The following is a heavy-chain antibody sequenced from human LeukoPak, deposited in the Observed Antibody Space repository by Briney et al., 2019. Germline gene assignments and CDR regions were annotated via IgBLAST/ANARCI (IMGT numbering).Heavy chain of an antibody. V-gene: IGHV3-23*01. D-gene: IGHD3-10*01. CDR1: GFPFSSSA. CDR3: AKFSPHGGATY. J-gene: IGHJ4*02. Sequence: GGSLRLSCAASGFPFSSSAMSWVRQAPGKGLEWASAISGSGASTYYADSVKGRFTISRDNSKNTLYLQMNSLRAEDTAVYYCAKFSPHGGATYWGQGTLVTVSS. CDR2: ISGSGAST.